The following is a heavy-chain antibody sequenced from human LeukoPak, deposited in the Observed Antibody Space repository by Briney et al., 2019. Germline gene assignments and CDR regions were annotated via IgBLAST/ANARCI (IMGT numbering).Heavy chain of an antibody. D-gene: IGHD2-15*01. Sequence: GGSLRLSCAASGFTVSSNYMSWVRQAPGKGLEWVSVIYSGGSTYYADSVKGRFTISRDNSKNPLYLQMNSLRAEDTAVYYCARVVAGIYDYWGQGTLVTVSS. CDR3: ARVVAGIYDY. V-gene: IGHV3-53*01. CDR1: GFTVSSNY. J-gene: IGHJ4*02. CDR2: IYSGGST.